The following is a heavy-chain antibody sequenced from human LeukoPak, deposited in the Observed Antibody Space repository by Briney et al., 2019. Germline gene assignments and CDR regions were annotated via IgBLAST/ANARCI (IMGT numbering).Heavy chain of an antibody. CDR3: ARGPTISGTGYFDY. CDR2: IDHRGDT. J-gene: IGHJ4*03. D-gene: IGHD1-7*01. CDR1: GESFNRYY. Sequence: SETLSLTCAVYGESFNRYYWSWIRQSPGKGLEWIAEIDHRGDTNYNPSVKGRVIISIDTSKNQLSLKVKSVTATDTAVYYCARGPTISGTGYFDYWGQGTLVTVSS. V-gene: IGHV4-34*01.